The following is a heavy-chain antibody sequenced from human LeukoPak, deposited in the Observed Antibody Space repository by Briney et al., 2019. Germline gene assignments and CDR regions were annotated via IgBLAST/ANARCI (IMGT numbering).Heavy chain of an antibody. CDR1: GGSISSNTYY. D-gene: IGHD3-10*01. Sequence: SETLSLTCTVSGGSISSNTYYWGWIRQPPGKGLEWIGSIYYSGSTYYNPSLKSRVTISVDTSRNQFSLKLSSVTAADTAVYYCARLRNPYYGSGSGNYYYYYMDVWGKGTTVTISS. J-gene: IGHJ6*03. CDR3: ARLRNPYYGSGSGNYYYYYMDV. V-gene: IGHV4-39*01. CDR2: IYYSGST.